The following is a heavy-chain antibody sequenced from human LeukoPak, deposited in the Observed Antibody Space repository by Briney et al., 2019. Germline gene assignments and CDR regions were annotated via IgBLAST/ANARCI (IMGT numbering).Heavy chain of an antibody. CDR1: GYTFTGYY. CDR2: INPNSGGT. V-gene: IGHV1-2*02. D-gene: IGHD3-10*01. CDR3: ARTDMVRGVTNYYYYYYMDV. Sequence: ASVTVSCKASGYTFTGYYMHWVRQAPGQGLEWMGWINPNSGGTNYAQKFQGRVTMTRDTSISTAYMELSRLRSDDTAVYYCARTDMVRGVTNYYYYYYMDVWGKGTTVTISS. J-gene: IGHJ6*03.